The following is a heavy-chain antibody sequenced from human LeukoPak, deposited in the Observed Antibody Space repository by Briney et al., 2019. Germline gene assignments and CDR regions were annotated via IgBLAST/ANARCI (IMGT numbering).Heavy chain of an antibody. V-gene: IGHV3-9*01. CDR3: AKLDGSSDY. D-gene: IGHD3-10*01. Sequence: GRSLRLSCAASGFTFDEYVMHWVRQAPGKGLEWVSGISWNSGSIGYADSVKGRFTISRDNAKNSLYLQLNSLRAEDTALYYCAKLDGSSDYGGQGTLVTVSS. J-gene: IGHJ4*02. CDR2: ISWNSGSI. CDR1: GFTFDEYV.